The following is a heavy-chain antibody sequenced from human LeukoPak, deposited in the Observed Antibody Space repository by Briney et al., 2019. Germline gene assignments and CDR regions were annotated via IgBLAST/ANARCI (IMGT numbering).Heavy chain of an antibody. J-gene: IGHJ4*02. CDR3: ARDAPLDYYDSSGYWGPLYYFDY. CDR2: ISHSGST. CDR1: GGSFNGYY. D-gene: IGHD3-22*01. V-gene: IGHV4-34*01. Sequence: SETLSLTCAVYGGSFNGYYWSWIRRPPGKGLEWIGEISHSGSTNYNPSLKSRVTISVDTSKNQFSLKLSSVTAADTAVYYCARDAPLDYYDSSGYWGPLYYFDYWGQGTLVTVSS.